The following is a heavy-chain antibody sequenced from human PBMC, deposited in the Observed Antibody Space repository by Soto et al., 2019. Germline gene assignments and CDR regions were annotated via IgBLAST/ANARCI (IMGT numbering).Heavy chain of an antibody. D-gene: IGHD1-20*01. J-gene: IGHJ6*02. V-gene: IGHV4-61*01. CDR2: IYYSGST. CDR3: ARDRAGDNWNHYYYYGMDV. Sequence: SSETLSLTCTVSGGSVSSGSYYWSWIRQPPGKGLEWIGYIYYSGSTNYNPSLKSRVTISVDTSKNQFSLKLSSVTAADTAVYYCARDRAGDNWNHYYYYGMDVWGQGTTVTVSS. CDR1: GGSVSSGSYY.